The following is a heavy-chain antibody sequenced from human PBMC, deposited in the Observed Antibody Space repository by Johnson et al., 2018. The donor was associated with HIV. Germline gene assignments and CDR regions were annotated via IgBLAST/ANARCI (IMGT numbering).Heavy chain of an antibody. CDR2: ISYDGSNK. V-gene: IGHV3-30-3*01. CDR3: VRRFYDSSAFDI. J-gene: IGHJ3*02. Sequence: QVQLVESGGGVVQPGRSLRLSCAASGFTFTSFAMHWVRQAPGKGLEGVGFISYDGSNKYFTASVRGRFTISRDNSRNTLFLQMNSLRAEDTGVYYCVRRFYDSSAFDIWGQGTLVTVSS. D-gene: IGHD3-22*01. CDR1: GFTFTSFA.